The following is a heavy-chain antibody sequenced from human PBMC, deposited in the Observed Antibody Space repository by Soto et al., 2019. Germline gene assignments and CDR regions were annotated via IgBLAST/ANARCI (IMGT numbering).Heavy chain of an antibody. Sequence: QVQLQESGPGLVKPSGTLSLTCAVSGGSISSSYWWSWVRQPPGKGLEWIGAIYHSRSTNYNTSLKSRVTISVDKSKNPFSLKVTSVTAADTAVYYCAGVSGSYYYGMDVWGQGTTVTVSS. J-gene: IGHJ6*02. CDR2: IYHSRST. V-gene: IGHV4-4*02. CDR1: GGSISSSYW. CDR3: AGVSGSYYYGMDV.